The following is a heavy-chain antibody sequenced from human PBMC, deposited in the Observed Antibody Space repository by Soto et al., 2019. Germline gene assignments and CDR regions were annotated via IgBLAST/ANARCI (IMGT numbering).Heavy chain of an antibody. CDR1: GFTFSSYG. V-gene: IGHV3-23*01. J-gene: IGHJ4*02. CDR3: AKDRRAGGNYGFYSDF. CDR2: SSATGAGT. D-gene: IGHD1-7*01. Sequence: GGSLRLSCAASGFTFSSYGMTWVRQAPGKGLEWVSFSSATGAGTYYADSVKGRFTISRDNSKNTLYLQMTSLRADDTAVYYCAKDRRAGGNYGFYSDFWGQGAPVTVS.